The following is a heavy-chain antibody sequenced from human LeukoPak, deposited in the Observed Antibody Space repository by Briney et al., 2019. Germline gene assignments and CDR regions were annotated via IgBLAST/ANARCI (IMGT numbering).Heavy chain of an antibody. CDR2: IYYSGRT. V-gene: IGHV4-59*01. CDR3: ARISSGTFDY. J-gene: IGHJ4*02. CDR1: GGSISPYY. Sequence: SKTLSLTCTVSGGSISPYYWTWIRQSPGKALEWIGYIYYSGRTSYNPSLKSRVTMSVDTSKSQFSLQLSSVTAADTAVYYCARISSGTFDYWGQGTLVTVSS. D-gene: IGHD6-19*01.